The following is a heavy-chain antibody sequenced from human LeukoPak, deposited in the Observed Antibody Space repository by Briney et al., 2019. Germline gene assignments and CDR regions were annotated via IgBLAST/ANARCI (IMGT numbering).Heavy chain of an antibody. J-gene: IGHJ4*02. V-gene: IGHV3-30*02. D-gene: IGHD5-24*01. CDR2: IRYDGSNK. CDR1: GFTFSSYG. Sequence: GGSLRLSCAASGFTFSSYGMHWVRQAPGKGLEWVAFIRYDGSNKYYADSVKGRFTISRDNSKNTLYLQMNSLRAEDTAVYYCAKDFWEMSTTDYWGQGTLVTVSS. CDR3: AKDFWEMSTTDY.